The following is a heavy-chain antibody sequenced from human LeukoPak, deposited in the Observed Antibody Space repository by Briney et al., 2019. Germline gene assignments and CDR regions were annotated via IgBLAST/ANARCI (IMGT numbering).Heavy chain of an antibody. CDR2: ISGSGGST. J-gene: IGHJ4*02. CDR1: GFTFSSYA. V-gene: IGHV3-23*01. D-gene: IGHD6-19*01. CDR3: AKVFKGYVAVAANWGFDY. Sequence: PGGSLRLSCAASGFTFSSYAMSWVRQAPGKGLEWVSAISGSGGSTYYADSVKGRFTISRDNSKNTLYLQMNSLRAEDTAVYYCAKVFKGYVAVAANWGFDYWGQGTLVTVSS.